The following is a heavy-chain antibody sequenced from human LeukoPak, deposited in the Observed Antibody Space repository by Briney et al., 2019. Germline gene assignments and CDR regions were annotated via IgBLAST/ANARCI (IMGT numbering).Heavy chain of an antibody. D-gene: IGHD6-19*01. CDR2: IYHSGST. Sequence: SETLSLTCAVSGGSISSSNWWSWVRQPPGKGLEWIGEIYHSGSTNYNPSLKSRVTISVDTSKNQFSLKLSSVTAADTAVYYCARVPVAVAGTGAAFDIWGQGTMVTVSS. CDR1: GGSISSSNW. V-gene: IGHV4-4*02. CDR3: ARVPVAVAGTGAAFDI. J-gene: IGHJ3*02.